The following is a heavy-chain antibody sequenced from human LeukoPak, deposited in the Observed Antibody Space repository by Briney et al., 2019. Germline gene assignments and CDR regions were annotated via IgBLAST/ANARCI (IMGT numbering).Heavy chain of an antibody. Sequence: ASVKVSCKSSGFTFTYQYIHWVRQAPGQGLEWMGWINPYSGAINYAQKFQGRVTLTRDTSISTAYMELSRLTSGDTAVYYCARDPKSQLLLDYWGQGTLVTVSS. D-gene: IGHD2-2*01. V-gene: IGHV1-2*02. J-gene: IGHJ4*02. CDR1: GFTFTYQY. CDR3: ARDPKSQLLLDY. CDR2: INPYSGAI.